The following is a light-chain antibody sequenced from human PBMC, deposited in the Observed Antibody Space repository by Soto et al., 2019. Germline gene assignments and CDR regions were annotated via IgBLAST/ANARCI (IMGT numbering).Light chain of an antibody. CDR2: DAS. CDR1: QSVSSY. Sequence: EIVLTQSPATLSLSPGERATLSCRASQSVSSYLAWYQQKPGQAPRLLIYDASNRATGIPARFSGSGSRTDFTLTISSLEPEDFAVYYCQQRSNWPGTFGQGTKVDIK. CDR3: QQRSNWPGT. V-gene: IGKV3-11*01. J-gene: IGKJ1*01.